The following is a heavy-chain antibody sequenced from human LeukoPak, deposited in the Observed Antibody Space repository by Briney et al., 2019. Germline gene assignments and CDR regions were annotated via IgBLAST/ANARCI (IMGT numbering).Heavy chain of an antibody. CDR2: IKQDGSEK. CDR3: ARDHYGSGSYYSWFDP. J-gene: IGHJ5*02. V-gene: IGHV3-7*01. D-gene: IGHD3-10*01. Sequence: PGGSLRLSCAASGFTFSSYWMSWVRQAPGKGLEWVANIKQDGSEKYHVDSVKGRFTISRDNAKNSLYLQMNSLRAEDTAVYYCARDHYGSGSYYSWFDPWGQGTLVTVSS. CDR1: GFTFSSYW.